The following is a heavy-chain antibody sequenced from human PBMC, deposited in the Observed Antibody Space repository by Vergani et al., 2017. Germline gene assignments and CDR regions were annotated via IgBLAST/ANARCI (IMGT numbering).Heavy chain of an antibody. CDR1: GFTSAGYA. J-gene: IGHJ5*02. CDR3: AKDLGTSSGGGWFDP. CDR2: ISWNSNSI. Sequence: EVQLEESGGGLVLPGRSLRLSCVASGFTSAGYAMNWVRQAPGKGLEWVSGISWNSNSIGYADSVKGRFTISTDNTKNSLYLQMNSLRAEDTALYYCAKDLGTSSGGGWFDPWGQGTLVTVSS. V-gene: IGHV3-9*02. D-gene: IGHD6-6*01.